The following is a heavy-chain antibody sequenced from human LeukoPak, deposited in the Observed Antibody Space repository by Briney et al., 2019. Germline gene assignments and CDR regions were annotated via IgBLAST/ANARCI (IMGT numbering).Heavy chain of an antibody. V-gene: IGHV3-7*05. J-gene: IGHJ4*02. Sequence: GGSLRLSCAASGFTFSTYWMSWVRQAPGKGLEWVANIEHDGSDQYYADSVEGRFTISRDNAKNSLYLKMNSLRAEDTAVYYCARHDSSGYYSFDYWGQGTLVTVSS. CDR1: GFTFSTYW. D-gene: IGHD3-22*01. CDR3: ARHDSSGYYSFDY. CDR2: IEHDGSDQ.